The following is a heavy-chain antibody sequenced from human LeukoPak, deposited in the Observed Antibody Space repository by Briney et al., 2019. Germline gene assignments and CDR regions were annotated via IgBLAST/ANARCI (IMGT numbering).Heavy chain of an antibody. V-gene: IGHV4-39*01. J-gene: IGHJ4*02. CDR1: GDSISSSSYY. CDR3: ARRRGHNFDY. Sequence: SETLSLTCTVSGDSISSSSYYWGWIRRPPGKGLEWIGSIYYSGSTYYNPSLKSRVTISVDTSKNQFSLKLSSVTAADTAVYYCARRRGHNFDYWGQGTLVTVSS. D-gene: IGHD5-18*01. CDR2: IYYSGST.